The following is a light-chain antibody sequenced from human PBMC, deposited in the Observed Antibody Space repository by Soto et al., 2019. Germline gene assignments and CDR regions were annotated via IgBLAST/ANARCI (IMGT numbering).Light chain of an antibody. Sequence: QSALTQPASVSGSPGQSITIFCSGTSSDVGAYKFVSWYRHHPGKAPQVMIYEVSNRPSGVSNRFSGSKSGNTASLTISGLQPEDEGAYYCSSYNGTSTKGVFGGGSKLTVL. V-gene: IGLV2-14*01. CDR3: SSYNGTSTKGV. CDR2: EVS. J-gene: IGLJ3*02. CDR1: SSDVGAYKF.